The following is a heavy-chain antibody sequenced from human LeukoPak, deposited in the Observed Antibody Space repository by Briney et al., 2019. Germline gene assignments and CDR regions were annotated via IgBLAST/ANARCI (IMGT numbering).Heavy chain of an antibody. CDR3: AKAHLSYQLLCYFDY. CDR2: ISGSGGST. D-gene: IGHD2-2*01. CDR1: GFTFSSYA. V-gene: IGHV3-23*01. J-gene: IGHJ4*02. Sequence: GGSLRLSCAASGFTFSSYAMSWVRQAPGKGLEWVSAISGSGGSTYYADSVKGRFTISRDNSKNTLYLQMNSLRAEDTAVYYCAKAHLSYQLLCYFDYWGQGTLVTVSS.